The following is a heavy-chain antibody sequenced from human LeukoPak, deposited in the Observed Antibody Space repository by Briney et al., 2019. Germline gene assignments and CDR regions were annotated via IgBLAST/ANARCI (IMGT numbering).Heavy chain of an antibody. D-gene: IGHD3-9*01. J-gene: IGHJ4*02. V-gene: IGHV1-24*01. Sequence: ASVKVSCKVSGYTLTELSVHWVRQARGKGLEWMGGFDPEDGETIYAQKFQGRVTMTEDTSTDTACMELSSLRSEDTAVYYCATRTRYFVCLDYWGQGPLVTVSS. CDR2: FDPEDGET. CDR1: GYTLTELS. CDR3: ATRTRYFVCLDY.